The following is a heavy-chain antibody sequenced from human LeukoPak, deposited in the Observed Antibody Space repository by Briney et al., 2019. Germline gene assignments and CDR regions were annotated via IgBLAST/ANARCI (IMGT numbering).Heavy chain of an antibody. CDR1: GFTFSDHH. J-gene: IGHJ4*02. Sequence: PGGSLRLSCAASGFTFSDHHMDWVRQAPGKGLEWVSSISANGGETHYADSVKGRFTISRDNSKNTLYLQINNPRVEDTAVYYCAKRYYDFPLDYWGQGTLVTVSS. CDR3: AKRYYDFPLDY. V-gene: IGHV3-23*01. CDR2: ISANGGET. D-gene: IGHD3-3*01.